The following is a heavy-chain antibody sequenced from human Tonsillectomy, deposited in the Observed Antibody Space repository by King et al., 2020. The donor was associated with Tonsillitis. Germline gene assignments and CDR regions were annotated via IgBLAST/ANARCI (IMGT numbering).Heavy chain of an antibody. Sequence: VQLVESGGGLVQPGGSLKLSCAASGFTFSGSAMHWVRQASGKGLEWVGRIRSKANSYANAYAASVKGRFTISRDDSKNTAYLQMNSLKTEDTAVYYCTRSETGVFDYWGQGTLVTVSS. CDR2: IRSKANSYAN. D-gene: IGHD7-27*01. J-gene: IGHJ4*02. CDR1: GFTFSGSA. CDR3: TRSETGVFDY. V-gene: IGHV3-73*01.